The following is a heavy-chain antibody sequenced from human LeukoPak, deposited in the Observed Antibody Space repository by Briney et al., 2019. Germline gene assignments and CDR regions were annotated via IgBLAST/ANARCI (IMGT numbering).Heavy chain of an antibody. CDR1: GFTFSSHS. CDR3: ARDLSSSTSCYSY. CDR2: ISPSGNYI. J-gene: IGHJ4*02. D-gene: IGHD2-2*01. V-gene: IGHV3-21*01. Sequence: GGSLRLSCAASGFTFSSHSMNWVRQAPGKGLEWVSSISPSGNYIYYADSVEGRFTISRDNATNSLYLQMNSLRAEDTAVYYCARDLSSSTSCYSYWGQGTLVTVSS.